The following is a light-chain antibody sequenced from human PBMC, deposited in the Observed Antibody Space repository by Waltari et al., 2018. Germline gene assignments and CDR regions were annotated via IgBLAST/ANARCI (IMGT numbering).Light chain of an antibody. Sequence: EIVLTQSPGTLSLSPGERATLSCRASQTIARSSLAWFHHRPGQAPRLLIFGASTSATGIPDELSGSGSGTDFTLIISRLEPEGSAVYYCQHYGSSAWTFGQGTKVEI. J-gene: IGKJ1*01. CDR1: QTIARSS. CDR2: GAS. CDR3: QHYGSSAWT. V-gene: IGKV3-20*01.